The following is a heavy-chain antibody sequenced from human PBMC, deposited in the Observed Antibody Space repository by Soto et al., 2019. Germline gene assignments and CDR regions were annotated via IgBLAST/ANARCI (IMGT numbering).Heavy chain of an antibody. CDR1: GFPFSTYA. D-gene: IGHD6-13*01. CDR3: ARGGYSSSWNFDY. J-gene: IGHJ4*02. Sequence: SLRLSCASSGFPFSTYAMHWVRQAPGKGLELMAVISYDVNNKYYAYXXKCRFTIXXDNSKSTLSLXMNSLXTYDTAVYYCARGGYSSSWNFDYWRQGALVTVSS. CDR2: ISYDVNNK. V-gene: IGHV3-30-3*01.